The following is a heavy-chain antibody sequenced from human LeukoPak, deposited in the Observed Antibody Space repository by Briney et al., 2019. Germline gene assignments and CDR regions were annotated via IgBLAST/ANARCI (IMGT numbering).Heavy chain of an antibody. D-gene: IGHD2-2*02. CDR3: AKARPAAIRGYYFDY. CDR1: GFTFSSYA. Sequence: GGSLRLSCAASGFTFSSYAMSWVRQAPGKGLEWVSAISGSGGSTYYADSVKGRFTISRDNSKNTLYLQMNSLRAEDTAVYYCAKARPAAIRGYYFDYWVQGTLATVSS. CDR2: ISGSGGST. J-gene: IGHJ4*02. V-gene: IGHV3-23*01.